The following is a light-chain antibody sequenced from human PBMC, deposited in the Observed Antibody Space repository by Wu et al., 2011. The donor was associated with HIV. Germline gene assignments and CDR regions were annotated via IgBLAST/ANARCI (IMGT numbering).Light chain of an antibody. Sequence: CRASQSVSSRLAWYQRKPGQPPRLLIYGASTRATGIPARFSGSGSGTDFALTISSLEPEDFAVYYCQQRSIRPLTFGQGTRLEIK. J-gene: IGKJ5*01. CDR2: GAS. CDR3: QQRSIRPLT. V-gene: IGKV3-11*01. CDR1: QSVSSR.